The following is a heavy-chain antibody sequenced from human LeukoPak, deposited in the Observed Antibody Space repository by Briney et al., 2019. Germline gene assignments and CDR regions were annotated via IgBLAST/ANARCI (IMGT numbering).Heavy chain of an antibody. D-gene: IGHD2-15*01. Sequence: GGSLRLSCAASGFTFSSYTMTWVRQAPGKGLEWVSSISSSSSYIYYADSVKGRLTISRDNAKNSLYLQMNSLRAEDTAVYYCARDPTPRYCSGGSCYTHYGMDVWGQGTTVTVSS. CDR3: ARDPTPRYCSGGSCYTHYGMDV. J-gene: IGHJ6*02. V-gene: IGHV3-21*01. CDR1: GFTFSSYT. CDR2: ISSSSSYI.